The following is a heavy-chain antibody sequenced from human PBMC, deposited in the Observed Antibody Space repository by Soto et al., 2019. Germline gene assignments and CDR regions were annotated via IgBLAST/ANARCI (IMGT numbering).Heavy chain of an antibody. D-gene: IGHD3-22*01. CDR2: TYYRSKWYN. J-gene: IGHJ4*02. V-gene: IGHV6-1*01. CDR3: ARDPDSSAYRFEY. CDR1: GDSVSSNSAA. Sequence: QTLSLTCAISGDSVSSNSAAGHWIRQSPSRGLEWLGRTYYRSKWYNDYAVSVKSRITINPGTSKNQFSLQRNSVTPEDAAVYYCARDPDSSAYRFEYWGQGTLVTVSS.